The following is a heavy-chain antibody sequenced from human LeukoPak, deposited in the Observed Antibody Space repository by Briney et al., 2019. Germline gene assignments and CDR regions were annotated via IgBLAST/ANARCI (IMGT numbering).Heavy chain of an antibody. J-gene: IGHJ4*02. CDR1: GGTFSSYA. CDR2: IIPIFGTA. Sequence: GASVKVSCKASGGTFSSYAFSWLRQAPGQGLEWMGGIIPIFGTANYAQRFQGIVTITADESTSTAYMELSSLRSEDTAVYYCARDLAQGAGTDYWGQGTLVTVSS. CDR3: ARDLAQGAGTDY. D-gene: IGHD6-19*01. V-gene: IGHV1-69*01.